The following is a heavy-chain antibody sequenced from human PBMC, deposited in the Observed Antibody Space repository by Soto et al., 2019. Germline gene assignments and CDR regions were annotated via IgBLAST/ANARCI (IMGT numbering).Heavy chain of an antibody. D-gene: IGHD6-6*01. V-gene: IGHV1-69*01. CDR2: IIPIFGTA. CDR3: ARGAGSSSPGATPQNDY. CDR1: GGTFSSYA. Sequence: QVQLVQAGAEVKKPGSSVKVSCKASGGTFSSYAISWVRQAPGQGLEWMGWIIPIFGTANYAQKFQGRVTITEDESTSTAYMELSSLRSEDTAVYYCARGAGSSSPGATPQNDYWGQGTLVTVSS. J-gene: IGHJ4*02.